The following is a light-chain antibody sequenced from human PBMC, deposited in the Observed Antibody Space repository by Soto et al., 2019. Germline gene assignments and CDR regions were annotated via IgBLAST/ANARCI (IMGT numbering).Light chain of an antibody. Sequence: QSALTQPASVSGSLGQSITISCTGTSFNNVSWYQQHPGKAPKLIISDVSHRPSGVSHRFSGSQSAYTASLGITGFQTGDEADYYCGSWDSSLSAYVFGTGTKVTVL. J-gene: IGLJ1*01. CDR3: GSWDSSLSAYV. CDR2: DVS. V-gene: IGLV2-14*03. CDR1: SFNN.